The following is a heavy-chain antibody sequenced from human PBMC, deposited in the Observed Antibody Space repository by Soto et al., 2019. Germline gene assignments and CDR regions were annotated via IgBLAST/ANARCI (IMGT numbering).Heavy chain of an antibody. V-gene: IGHV4-59*01. CDR2: IYYSGST. D-gene: IGHD6-25*01. J-gene: IGHJ4*02. Sequence: PSETLSLTCTVSGGSISSYYWSWIRQPPGKGLEWIGYIYYSGSTNYNPSLKSRVAISLDTSENQFSLKVNSVTAADTAVYYCARIGGYHGPLDYWGQGTPVTVSS. CDR3: ARIGGYHGPLDY. CDR1: GGSISSYY.